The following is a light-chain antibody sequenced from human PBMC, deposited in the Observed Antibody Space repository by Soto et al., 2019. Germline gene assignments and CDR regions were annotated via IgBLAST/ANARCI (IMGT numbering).Light chain of an antibody. V-gene: IGKV3-20*01. CDR2: GAS. J-gene: IGKJ1*01. CDR3: QQYGSSPRT. CDR1: QSVSNN. Sequence: KVRTHSPATLSVSPGEIATLSFRASQSVSNNLAWYQQKPGQTPRLLIYGASSRATGIPDRFSGSGSGTDFTLTISRLEPEDFAVYYCQQYGSSPRTFGQGTKVDIK.